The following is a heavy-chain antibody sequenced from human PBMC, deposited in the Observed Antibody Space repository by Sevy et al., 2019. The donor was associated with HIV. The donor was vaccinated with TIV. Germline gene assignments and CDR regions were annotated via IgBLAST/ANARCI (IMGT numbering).Heavy chain of an antibody. Sequence: GGSLRLSCAASGFTFSDYGMHWVRQAPGKGLEWVAVIWSDGSNEYYGDSVKGRFTISRDSSKNTLFRQMNSLRVDDTAVYYCAREERCGTTTSFDYCGQGALVTVSS. J-gene: IGHJ4*02. V-gene: IGHV3-33*01. CDR1: GFTFSDYG. CDR3: AREERCGTTTSFDY. D-gene: IGHD1-7*01. CDR2: IWSDGSNE.